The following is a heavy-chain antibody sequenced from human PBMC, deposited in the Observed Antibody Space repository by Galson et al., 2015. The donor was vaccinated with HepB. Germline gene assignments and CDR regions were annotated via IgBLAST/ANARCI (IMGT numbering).Heavy chain of an antibody. CDR2: INTNSGNP. V-gene: IGHV7-4-1*02. D-gene: IGHD6-19*01. Sequence: SVKVSCKASGYSFTTYAMHWVRQAPGKGLEWMGWINTNSGNPTYAQGFTGRFVFSLDTSVSTAYLQISSLKTEDIAVYYCARLYSGGWYEWDYWGQGSLVTVSS. J-gene: IGHJ4*02. CDR3: ARLYSGGWYEWDY. CDR1: GYSFTTYA.